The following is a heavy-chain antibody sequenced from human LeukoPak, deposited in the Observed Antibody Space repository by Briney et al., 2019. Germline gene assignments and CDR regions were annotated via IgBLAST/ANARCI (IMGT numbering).Heavy chain of an antibody. CDR1: GGSISSNNYY. Sequence: SETLSLTCTVSGGSISSNNYYWGWIRQPPGKGLEWIGTIYYSGSTYYNPSLKSRVTISVDTSKNQFSLKLSAVTAANTAVYYCAVSAGDYFDYWGQGTLVTVSS. D-gene: IGHD3-10*01. CDR2: IYYSGST. J-gene: IGHJ4*02. V-gene: IGHV4-39*01. CDR3: AVSAGDYFDY.